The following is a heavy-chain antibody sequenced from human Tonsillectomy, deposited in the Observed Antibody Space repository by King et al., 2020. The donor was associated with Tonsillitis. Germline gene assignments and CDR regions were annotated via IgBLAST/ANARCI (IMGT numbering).Heavy chain of an antibody. Sequence: VQLVESGGDLVQPGGSLRLSCAASGFTFSNSAMTWVRQAPGKGLEWVSTISGSGDLTKYAESVKGRFIISRDNSQNTLFLQMNSLRVEDTAVYYCAKVRRDWGQGILVTVSS. CDR2: ISGSGDLT. V-gene: IGHV3-23*04. CDR3: AKVRRD. CDR1: GFTFSNSA. J-gene: IGHJ4*02.